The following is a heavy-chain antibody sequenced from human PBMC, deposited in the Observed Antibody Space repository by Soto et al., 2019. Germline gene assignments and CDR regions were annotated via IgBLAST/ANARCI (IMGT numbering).Heavy chain of an antibody. CDR2: TYYRSKWYN. CDR3: AREPDLRTADYYYYYGMDV. V-gene: IGHV6-1*01. J-gene: IGHJ6*02. Sequence: SQTLSLTCAISGDSVSSNSAAWNWVRQSPSRGLEWLGRTYYRSKWYNDYAVSVKSRITINPDTSKNQVSLQLNSVTTEDTAVYYCAREPDLRTADYYYYYGMDVWGQGTTVTVSS. D-gene: IGHD2-21*02. CDR1: GDSVSSNSAA.